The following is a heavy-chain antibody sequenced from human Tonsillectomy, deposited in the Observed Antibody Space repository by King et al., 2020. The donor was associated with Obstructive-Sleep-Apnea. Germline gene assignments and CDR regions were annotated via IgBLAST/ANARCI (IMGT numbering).Heavy chain of an antibody. CDR1: GFTVSSNY. CDR3: ARSRTEPFWGLWYFDL. V-gene: IGHV3-66*01. Sequence: VQLVESGGGLVQPGGSLRLSCAASGFTVSSNYMSWVRKAPGKGLEWVSVIYSGGSTYYADSVKGRFTISRDNSKNTLYLQMNSLRAEDTAVYYCARSRTEPFWGLWYFDLWGRGTLVTVSS. D-gene: IGHD3-16*01. CDR2: IYSGGST. J-gene: IGHJ2*01.